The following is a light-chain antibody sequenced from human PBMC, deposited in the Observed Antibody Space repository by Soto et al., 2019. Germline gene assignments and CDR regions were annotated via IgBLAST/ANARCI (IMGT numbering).Light chain of an antibody. V-gene: IGKV1-5*01. CDR2: DAS. CDR3: QQYDTDFRYT. Sequence: DMPMTQSPSTLSASVGDRVTITCRASHSISRWLAWYQQKPGKAPKLLIFDASSLESGVPSRFSGSGSGTEFTLSIGSLQPDDFATYYCQQYDTDFRYTLGQGTRLEIK. J-gene: IGKJ5*01. CDR1: HSISRW.